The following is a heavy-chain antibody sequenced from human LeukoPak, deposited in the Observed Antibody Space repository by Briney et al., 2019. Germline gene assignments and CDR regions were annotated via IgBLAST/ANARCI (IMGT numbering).Heavy chain of an antibody. CDR2: IKQDGSEK. V-gene: IGHV3-7*01. CDR3: AREWQGGIAAAGTRIEGDY. Sequence: GGSLRLSCAVSGFSVSGYWMTWVRQAPGKGLEWVANIKQDGSEKNYVDSVKGRFTISRDKAENSLFLQMDSLRVEDTAVYYCAREWQGGIAAAGTRIEGDYWGQGTLVAVSS. D-gene: IGHD6-13*01. J-gene: IGHJ4*02. CDR1: GFSVSGYW.